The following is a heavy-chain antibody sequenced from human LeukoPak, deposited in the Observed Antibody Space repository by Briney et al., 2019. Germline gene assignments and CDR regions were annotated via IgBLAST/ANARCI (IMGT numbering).Heavy chain of an antibody. V-gene: IGHV1-2*02. CDR2: INTNSGGT. J-gene: IGHJ4*02. CDR1: GYTFTGYY. Sequence: SVKVSCKASGYTFTGYYMHWVRQAPGQGLEWMGWINTNSGGTKSAQNVQGRVTMTRDTSISTVYMEMSRLRSDDTAVYYCARAGLGATIAFLDYWGQGTLVTVSS. D-gene: IGHD5-12*01. CDR3: ARAGLGATIAFLDY.